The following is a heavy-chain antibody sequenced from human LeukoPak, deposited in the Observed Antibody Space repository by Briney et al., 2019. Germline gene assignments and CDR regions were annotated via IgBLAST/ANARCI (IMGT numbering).Heavy chain of an antibody. V-gene: IGHV3-23*01. Sequence: GKSLRLSCTASGFTFSSYAMSWVRQAPGKGLEWVSVISNSGARTYYADSVKGRFTISRDNSKNTLYLQMNSLRAEDTAVYYCANDLSSLTPASRYFDWPIDYWGQGTLVTVSS. CDR2: ISNSGART. J-gene: IGHJ4*02. CDR1: GFTFSSYA. CDR3: ANDLSSLTPASRYFDWPIDY. D-gene: IGHD3-9*01.